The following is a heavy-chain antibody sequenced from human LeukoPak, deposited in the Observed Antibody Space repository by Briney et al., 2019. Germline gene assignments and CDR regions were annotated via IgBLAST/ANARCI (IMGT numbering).Heavy chain of an antibody. V-gene: IGHV3-23*01. CDR2: ISGSGGST. D-gene: IGHD3-22*01. J-gene: IGHJ4*02. Sequence: GGSLRLSSAASGFTFSSYAMSWVRQAPGKGLEWVSAISGSGGSTYYADSVKGRFTISRDNSKSTLYLQMNSLRAEDTAVYYCARDWVHPYYYDSSGYNPFDYWGQGTLVTVSS. CDR1: GFTFSSYA. CDR3: ARDWVHPYYYDSSGYNPFDY.